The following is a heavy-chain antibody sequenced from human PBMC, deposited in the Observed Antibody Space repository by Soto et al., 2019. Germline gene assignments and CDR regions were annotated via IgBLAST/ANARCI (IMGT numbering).Heavy chain of an antibody. Sequence: QVQLQESGPGLVKPSETLSLICTVSGGSIGTYYWSWIRQPPGKGLEWIGHTHYSRHTNYNPSLKSRVTISVGTTKTQFSLKLTSVTAADTAVYYCARDTLYYESSDYFVDGMDVWGQGTTVIVSS. CDR2: THYSRHT. J-gene: IGHJ6*02. D-gene: IGHD3-22*01. CDR3: ARDTLYYESSDYFVDGMDV. V-gene: IGHV4-59*01. CDR1: GGSIGTYY.